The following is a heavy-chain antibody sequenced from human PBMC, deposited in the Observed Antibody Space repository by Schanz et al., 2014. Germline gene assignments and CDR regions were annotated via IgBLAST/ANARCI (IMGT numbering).Heavy chain of an antibody. CDR1: GFTFFGSFA. D-gene: IGHD5-12*01. V-gene: IGHV3-23*01. Sequence: EVQLLESGGGLVQPGGSLRLSCAASGFTFFGSFAMSWVRQAPGKGLEWVSGLTEGGGGTYYTDAVKGRFTISRDSSKNTLYLQMNSLRVEDTALYYCAREYSSYGTVYYWGQGTLVTVSS. J-gene: IGHJ4*02. CDR3: AREYSSYGTVYY. CDR2: LTEGGGGT.